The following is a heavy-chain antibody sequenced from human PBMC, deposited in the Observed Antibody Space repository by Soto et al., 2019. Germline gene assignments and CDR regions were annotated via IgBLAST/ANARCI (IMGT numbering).Heavy chain of an antibody. J-gene: IGHJ2*01. V-gene: IGHV3-30-3*01. Sequence: QVQLVESGGGVVQPGRSLRLSCAASGFTFSSYAMHWVRQAPGKGLEWVAVISYDGSNKYYADSVKGRFTISRDNSKYTLYLQMNSLRAEDTAVYYCARPLWRDDYNWGYFDLWGRGTQVTVSS. D-gene: IGHD4-4*01. CDR1: GFTFSSYA. CDR2: ISYDGSNK. CDR3: ARPLWRDDYNWGYFDL.